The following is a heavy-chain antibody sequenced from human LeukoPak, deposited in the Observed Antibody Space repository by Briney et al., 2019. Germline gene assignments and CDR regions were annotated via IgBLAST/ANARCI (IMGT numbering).Heavy chain of an antibody. V-gene: IGHV3-48*01. CDR1: VFPFIEYS. Sequence: GGSLRLSCTASVFPFIEYSMNWVRQAPGKGLEWISYIGIDSGNTKYADSVRGRFTISADKAKNSLYLQMNSLRVEDTAVYYCARDHNYAFDNWGQGTLVSVAS. D-gene: IGHD1-1*01. J-gene: IGHJ4*02. CDR2: IGIDSGNT. CDR3: ARDHNYAFDN.